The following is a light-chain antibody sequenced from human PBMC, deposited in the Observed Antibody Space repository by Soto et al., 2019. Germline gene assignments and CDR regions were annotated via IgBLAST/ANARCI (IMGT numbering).Light chain of an antibody. Sequence: EVVLTQSPATLSLSPGERATLSCRASQSVSNYLAWYQQKPGQAPRLLIYDASNRATGIPARFSGSGSGTDFTLTISSLEPEDFAVYYCQQRIIWPPGLTFGGGTKVEIK. V-gene: IGKV3-11*01. J-gene: IGKJ4*01. CDR3: QQRIIWPPGLT. CDR1: QSVSNY. CDR2: DAS.